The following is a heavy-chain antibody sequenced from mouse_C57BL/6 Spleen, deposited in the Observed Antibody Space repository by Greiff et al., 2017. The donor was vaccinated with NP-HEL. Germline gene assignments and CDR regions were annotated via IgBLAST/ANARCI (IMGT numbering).Heavy chain of an antibody. Sequence: VQLQQSGAELARPGASVKLSCKASGYTFTSYGISWVKQRTGQGLEWIGEIYPRSGNTYYNEKFKGKATLTADKSSSTAYMELRSLTSEDSAVYFCARSDDGYYQYYFDYWGQGTTLTVSS. CDR3: ARSDDGYYQYYFDY. V-gene: IGHV1-81*01. J-gene: IGHJ2*01. CDR1: GYTFTSYG. CDR2: IYPRSGNT. D-gene: IGHD2-3*01.